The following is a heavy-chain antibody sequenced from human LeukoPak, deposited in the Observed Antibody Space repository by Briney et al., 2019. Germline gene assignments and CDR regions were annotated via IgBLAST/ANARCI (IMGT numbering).Heavy chain of an antibody. CDR1: GGTFSSYA. D-gene: IGHD6-6*01. CDR2: IIPIFGTA. J-gene: IGHJ6*03. Sequence: SVKVSCKASGGTFSSYAISWVRQAPGQGLEWMGGIIPIFGTANYAQKFQGRVTITTDESTSTAYMELSSLRSKDTAVYYCARGIAARPNYYYYYMDVWGKETTVTVSS. V-gene: IGHV1-69*05. CDR3: ARGIAARPNYYYYYMDV.